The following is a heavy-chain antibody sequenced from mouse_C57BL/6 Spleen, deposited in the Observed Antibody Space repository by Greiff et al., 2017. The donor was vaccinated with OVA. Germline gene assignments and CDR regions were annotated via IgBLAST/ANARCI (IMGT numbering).Heavy chain of an antibody. J-gene: IGHJ2*01. V-gene: IGHV1-15*01. CDR3: TRAHYYGSSYDYFDD. CDR2: IDPETGGT. Sequence: QVQLQQSGAELVRPGASVTLSCKASGYTFTDYEMHWVKQTPVHGLEWIGAIDPETGGTAYNQKFKGKAILTADKSSSTAYMELRNLTSEDSAVYYCTRAHYYGSSYDYFDDWGQGTTLTVSS. CDR1: GYTFTDYE. D-gene: IGHD1-1*01.